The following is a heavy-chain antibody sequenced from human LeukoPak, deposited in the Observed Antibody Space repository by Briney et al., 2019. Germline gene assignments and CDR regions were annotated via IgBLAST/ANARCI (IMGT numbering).Heavy chain of an antibody. Sequence: GGSLRLSCAASGITFSSYSMHWVRQAPGKGLEWVALISIDGGSKYYADSVKGRFTISRDNSKNTLFLQMNSLRPEDTAVYYCARGIGGSYYYYYGLDVWGQGTTVTVSS. CDR3: ARGIGGSYYYYYGLDV. CDR1: GITFSSYS. V-gene: IGHV3-30*03. CDR2: ISIDGGSK. D-gene: IGHD1-26*01. J-gene: IGHJ6*02.